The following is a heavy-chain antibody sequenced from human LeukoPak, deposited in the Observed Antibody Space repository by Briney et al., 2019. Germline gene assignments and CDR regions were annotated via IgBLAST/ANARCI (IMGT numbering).Heavy chain of an antibody. J-gene: IGHJ4*02. V-gene: IGHV4-34*01. CDR2: INHSGST. CDR1: GGSFSGYY. D-gene: IGHD6-6*01. Sequence: PSETLSLTCAVYGGSFSGYYWSWIRQPPGKGLEWIGEINHSGSTNYNPSLKSRVTISVDTSKNQFSLKLSSVTAADTAVYYCARGARQLARKSGFDYWAREPWSPSPQ. CDR3: ARGARQLARKSGFDY.